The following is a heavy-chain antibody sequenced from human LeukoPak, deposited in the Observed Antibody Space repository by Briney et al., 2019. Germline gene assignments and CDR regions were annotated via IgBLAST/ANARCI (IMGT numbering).Heavy chain of an antibody. Sequence: GSLRLSCAASGFVFSNYWMSWVRQAPGRGLEWVANIKHDGSEKYHVDSVKDRFTISRDNAKNSMYLHMNSLRAEDTAMYYCASYCSGGSCCDYWGRGIMVTVSS. J-gene: IGHJ4*02. V-gene: IGHV3-7*05. D-gene: IGHD2-15*01. CDR1: GFVFSNYW. CDR2: IKHDGSEK. CDR3: ASYCSGGSCCDY.